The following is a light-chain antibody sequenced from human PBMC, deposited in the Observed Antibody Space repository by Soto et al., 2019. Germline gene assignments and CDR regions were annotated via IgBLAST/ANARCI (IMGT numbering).Light chain of an antibody. CDR3: QQYNNWPPWT. CDR1: QSVTTY. J-gene: IGKJ1*01. V-gene: IGKV3-15*01. CDR2: SAS. Sequence: EIVMTQSPATLSVSPGERATLSCRASQSVTTYLAWYQQKPGQAPRLLIHSASTRATGIPARFTGSRSGTEFTLTISRLQSEDFTVYYGQQYNNWPPWTVGQGTKGDIK.